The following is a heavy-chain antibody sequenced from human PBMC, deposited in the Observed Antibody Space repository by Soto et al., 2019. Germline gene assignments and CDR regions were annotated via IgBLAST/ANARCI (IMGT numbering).Heavy chain of an antibody. CDR3: ARDFSGPMDY. CDR2: IYPSGGST. CDR1: GYTFTNYY. D-gene: IGHD3-10*01. J-gene: IGHJ4*02. V-gene: IGHV1-46*01. Sequence: ASVKVSCKASGYTFTNYYMHWVRQAPGQGLEWMGIIYPSGGSTRNAQKFQGRVTMTRDASTSTVYMELSSLRSEDTAVYYCARDFSGPMDYWGRGTLVTVSS.